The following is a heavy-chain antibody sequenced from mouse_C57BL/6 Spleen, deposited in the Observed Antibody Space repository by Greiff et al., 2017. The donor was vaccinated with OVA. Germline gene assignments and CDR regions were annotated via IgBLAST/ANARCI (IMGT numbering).Heavy chain of an antibody. D-gene: IGHD2-4*01. V-gene: IGHV10-1*01. CDR2: IRSKSNNYAT. CDR1: GFSFNTYA. Sequence: GGGLVQPKGSLKLSCAASGFSFNTYAMNWVRQAPGKGLEWVARIRSKSNNYATYYADSVKDRFTISRDDSESMLYLQMNNLKTEDTAMYYCVRGGYDYDGWFAYWGQGTLVTVSA. CDR3: VRGGYDYDGWFAY. J-gene: IGHJ3*01.